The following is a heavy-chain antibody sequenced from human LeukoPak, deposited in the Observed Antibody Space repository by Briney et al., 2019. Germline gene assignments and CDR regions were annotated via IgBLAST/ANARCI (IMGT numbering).Heavy chain of an antibody. CDR3: ARDPRWLTPDCTSTSCYENYFDP. Sequence: SETLSLTCAVSGYSISSGYQWAWIRQSPGKGLEWTGSIYHSGSAHYNPSLKSRVTISVETSKNQLSLKMYSVTAADTAVYYCARDPRWLTPDCTSTSCYENYFDPWGQGTLVTVSS. V-gene: IGHV4-38-2*02. CDR1: GYSISSGYQ. D-gene: IGHD2-2*01. CDR2: IYHSGSA. J-gene: IGHJ5*02.